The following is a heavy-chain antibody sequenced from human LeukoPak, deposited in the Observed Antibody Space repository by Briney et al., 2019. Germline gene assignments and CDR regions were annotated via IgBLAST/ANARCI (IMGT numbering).Heavy chain of an antibody. CDR3: ARDLGDSSGYYYHY. CDR1: GFTFRTYG. D-gene: IGHD3-22*01. CDR2: ISYDGSNK. V-gene: IGHV3-30*19. J-gene: IGHJ4*02. Sequence: GGSLRLSCAASGFTFRTYGMHWVRQAPGKGLEWVAVISYDGSNKYYADSVKGRFTISRDNSKNTLYLQMNSLRAEDTAVYYCARDLGDSSGYYYHYWGQGTLVTVSS.